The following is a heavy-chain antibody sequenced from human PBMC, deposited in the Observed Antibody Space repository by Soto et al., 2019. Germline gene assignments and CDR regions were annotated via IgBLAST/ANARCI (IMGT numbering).Heavy chain of an antibody. D-gene: IGHD6-13*01. V-gene: IGHV1-69*13. CDR1: GGTFSSHA. CDR2: IIPIFGTA. CDR3: ARVEQQLVGGLDP. Sequence: SVKVSCKASGGTFSSHAISWVRQAPGQGLEWMGGIIPIFGTANYAQKFQGRVTITADESTSTAYMELSSLRSEDTAVYYCARVEQQLVGGLDPWGQGTLATVSS. J-gene: IGHJ5*02.